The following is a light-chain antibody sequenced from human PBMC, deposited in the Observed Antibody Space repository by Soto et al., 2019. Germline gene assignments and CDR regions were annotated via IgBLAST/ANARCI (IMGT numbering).Light chain of an antibody. CDR1: QSV. CDR3: QQLPSYT. Sequence: EIVLTQSPVTLSFSAGERATLSCRARQSVAWYQQKPGQAPRLLIYDPTTRATGIPARFTGAGSGTDFTLTISSLEPEDFAGYYCQQLPSYTFGQGTKLEIK. J-gene: IGKJ2*01. CDR2: DPT. V-gene: IGKV3-11*01.